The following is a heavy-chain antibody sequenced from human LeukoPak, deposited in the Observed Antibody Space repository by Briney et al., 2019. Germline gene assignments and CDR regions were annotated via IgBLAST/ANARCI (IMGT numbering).Heavy chain of an antibody. Sequence: SLRLSCAASGFTFXXYAMHWVRQAPGKGLEWVAVISYDGSNKYYADSVKGRFTISRDNSKNTLYLQMNSLRAEDTAVYYCARVLRFLEWLLYRVDYWGQGTLVTVSS. CDR3: ARVLRFLEWLLYRVDY. D-gene: IGHD3-3*01. V-gene: IGHV3-30-3*01. J-gene: IGHJ4*02. CDR2: ISYDGSNK. CDR1: GFTFXXYA.